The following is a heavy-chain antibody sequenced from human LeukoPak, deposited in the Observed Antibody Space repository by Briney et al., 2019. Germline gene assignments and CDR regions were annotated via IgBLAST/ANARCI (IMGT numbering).Heavy chain of an antibody. J-gene: IGHJ3*02. CDR3: ARLGYCSSTSCPSGAFDI. D-gene: IGHD2-2*01. CDR1: GGSISSHY. Sequence: SETLSLTCTVSGGSISSHYWSWIRQPPGKGLEWIGYIYYSGSTNYNPSLKSRVTISVDTSKNQFSLKLSSVTAADTAVYYCARLGYCSSTSCPSGAFDIWGQGTMVTVSS. V-gene: IGHV4-59*11. CDR2: IYYSGST.